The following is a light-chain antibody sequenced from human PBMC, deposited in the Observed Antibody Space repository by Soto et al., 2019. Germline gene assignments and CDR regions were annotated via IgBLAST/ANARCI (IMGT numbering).Light chain of an antibody. Sequence: QSALTQPASVSGSPGQSITISCTGTSSDVGGYNHVAWYQQYPGKAPKLIIFEVSDRPSGISNRFSGSKSGTSASLAISGLRSEDEADYYCVAGDEDVNGPFYVFGTGTKLTVL. V-gene: IGLV2-14*01. CDR3: VAGDEDVNGPFYV. CDR1: SSDVGGYNH. CDR2: EVS. J-gene: IGLJ1*01.